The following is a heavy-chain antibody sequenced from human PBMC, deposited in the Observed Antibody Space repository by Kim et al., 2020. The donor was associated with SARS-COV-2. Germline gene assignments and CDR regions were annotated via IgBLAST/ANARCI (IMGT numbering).Heavy chain of an antibody. CDR2: ISYDGSNK. D-gene: IGHD3-10*01. J-gene: IGHJ6*02. CDR1: GFTFSSYG. CDR3: AKCSLLWFGELPYGMDV. V-gene: IGHV3-30*18. Sequence: GGSLRLSCAASGFTFSSYGMHWVRQAPGKGLQWVAVISYDGSNKYYADSVKGRFTISRDNSKNTLYLQMNSLRAEDTAVYYCAKCSLLWFGELPYGMDVWGQGTTVTVSS.